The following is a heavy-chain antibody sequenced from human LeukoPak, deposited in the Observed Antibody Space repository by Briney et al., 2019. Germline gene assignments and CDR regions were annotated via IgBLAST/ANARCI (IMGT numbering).Heavy chain of an antibody. J-gene: IGHJ4*02. CDR3: ARDPTTVVTTPYYFDF. V-gene: IGHV4-4*07. CDR1: GGSISSYY. CDR2: IYTSGST. D-gene: IGHD4-23*01. Sequence: PSETLSLTCTVSGGSISSYYWSWIRQPAGKGLEWIERIYTSGSTNYNPSLESRVTMSVDTSKNQFSLKLSSVTAADTAVYYCARDPTTVVTTPYYFDFWGQGTMVTVSS.